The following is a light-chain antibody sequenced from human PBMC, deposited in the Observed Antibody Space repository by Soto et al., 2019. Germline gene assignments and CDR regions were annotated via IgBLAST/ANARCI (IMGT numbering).Light chain of an antibody. V-gene: IGKV1-39*01. CDR1: QRISTY. J-gene: IGKJ1*01. Sequence: DIQMTQSPSTLSAGVGDRVTITCRASQRISTYLNWYQQKPGKAPTLLIYAASSLQSGVPSRFSGGGSGTDFTLTINTLQPEDFATYLCQKCYSSPRTFGQGTKVEIK. CDR3: QKCYSSPRT. CDR2: AAS.